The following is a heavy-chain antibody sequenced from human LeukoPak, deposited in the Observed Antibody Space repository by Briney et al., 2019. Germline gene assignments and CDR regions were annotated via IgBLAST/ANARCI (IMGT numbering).Heavy chain of an antibody. V-gene: IGHV3-21*01. D-gene: IGHD4-23*01. Sequence: GGSLRLSCAVSGFTFSNYMMYWLRQTPGKGLEWVSAISGSGDYISYADSLKGRFTISRDNTKNSLFLQMTNLRAEDTAMYYCARLNYGGNSAGLDSWGQGTLVTVSS. CDR3: ARLNYGGNSAGLDS. J-gene: IGHJ4*02. CDR2: ISGSGDYI. CDR1: GFTFSNYM.